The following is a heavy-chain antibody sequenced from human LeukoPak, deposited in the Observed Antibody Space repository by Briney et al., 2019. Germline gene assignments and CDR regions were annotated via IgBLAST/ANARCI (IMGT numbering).Heavy chain of an antibody. CDR1: GFTFSSYE. V-gene: IGHV3-48*03. J-gene: IGHJ4*02. CDR2: ISSSGSTI. CDR3: AKDSYYGSGSYTSIPYYFDY. Sequence: GGSLRLSCAASGFTFSSYEMNWVRQAPGKGLEWVSYISSSGSTIYYADSVKGRFTISRDNAKNSLYLQMNSLRAEDTAVYYCAKDSYYGSGSYTSIPYYFDYWGQGTLVTVSS. D-gene: IGHD3-10*01.